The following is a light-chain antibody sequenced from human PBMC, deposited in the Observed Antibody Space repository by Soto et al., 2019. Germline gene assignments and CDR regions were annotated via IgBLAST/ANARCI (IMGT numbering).Light chain of an antibody. V-gene: IGLV1-44*01. CDR2: TNN. J-gene: IGLJ1*01. Sequence: QPVLTQPPSASGTPGQRVTISCSGSSSNIGGNTVSWYQQFPGTAPKLLIYTNNQRPSGVPDRFSGSKSDTSASLAISALQSEDEAHYYCAAWDDSLNGHVFGTGTQLTVL. CDR1: SSNIGGNT. CDR3: AAWDDSLNGHV.